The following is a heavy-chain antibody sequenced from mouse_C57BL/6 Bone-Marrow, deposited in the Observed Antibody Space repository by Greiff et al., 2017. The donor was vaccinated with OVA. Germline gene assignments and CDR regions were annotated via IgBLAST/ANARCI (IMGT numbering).Heavy chain of an antibody. CDR1: GFTFSDYG. Sequence: EVNLVESGGGLVKPGGSLKLSCAASGFTFSDYGMHWVRQAPEKGLEWVAYISSGRSTIYYADTVKGRFPISSDHAKNTLFLQMTSLRSEDTAMYYCAREMAYYTDYYAMDYWGQGTSVTVSS. J-gene: IGHJ4*01. V-gene: IGHV5-17*01. CDR2: ISSGRSTI. CDR3: AREMAYYTDYYAMDY. D-gene: IGHD2-12*01.